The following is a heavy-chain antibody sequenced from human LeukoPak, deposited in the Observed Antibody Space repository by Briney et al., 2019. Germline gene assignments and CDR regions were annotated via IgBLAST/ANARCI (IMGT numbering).Heavy chain of an antibody. CDR2: IRYDGSNR. V-gene: IGHV3-30*02. J-gene: IGHJ4*02. D-gene: IGHD3-9*01. CDR3: ANGPQYNILTGFYKVRSHLDY. Sequence: GGSLRLSCAASGFTFSSYGMHWVRQAPGKGLEWVAFIRYDGSNRHYADSVKGRFTISSDNSKNMLHLQMNSLRAEDTAVYYCANGPQYNILTGFYKVRSHLDYWGQGTLVTVSS. CDR1: GFTFSSYG.